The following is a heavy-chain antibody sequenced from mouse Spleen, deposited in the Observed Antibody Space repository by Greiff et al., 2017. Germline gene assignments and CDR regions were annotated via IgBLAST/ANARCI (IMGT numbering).Heavy chain of an antibody. V-gene: IGHV1-69*02. Sequence: QVQLQQPGAELVKPGAPVKLSCKASGYTFTSYWMNWVKPRPGRGLEWIGRIDPSDSETHYNQKFKDKATLTVDKSSSTAYIQLSSLTSEDSAVYYCARLAYYYAMDYWGQGTSVTVSS. CDR2: IDPSDSET. J-gene: IGHJ4*01. CDR3: ARLAYYYAMDY. CDR1: GYTFTSYW. D-gene: IGHD6-1*01.